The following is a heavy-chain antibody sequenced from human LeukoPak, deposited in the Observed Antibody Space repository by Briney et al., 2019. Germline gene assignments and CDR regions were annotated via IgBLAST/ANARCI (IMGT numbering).Heavy chain of an antibody. J-gene: IGHJ4*02. CDR2: IYYGGST. Sequence: PSETLSLTCTVSGGSISSYYWSWIRQPPGKGLEWIGYIYYGGSTNYNPSLKSRVTISVDTSKNQFSLKLSSVTAADTAVYYCARGRSGSYRGHFDYWGQGTLVTVSS. CDR3: ARGRSGSYRGHFDY. V-gene: IGHV4-59*01. D-gene: IGHD1-26*01. CDR1: GGSISSYY.